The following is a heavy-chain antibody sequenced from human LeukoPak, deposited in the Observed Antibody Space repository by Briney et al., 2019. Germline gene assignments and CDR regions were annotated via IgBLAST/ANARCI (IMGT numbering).Heavy chain of an antibody. CDR3: ASSPRDTRYYFDY. V-gene: IGHV1-2*02. CDR2: INPNSGGT. Sequence: ASVKVSCKASGYTFTGYYMHWVRQAPGQGLEWMGWINPNSGGTNYAQKFQGRVAMTRDTSISTAYMELSRLRSDDTAVYYCASSPRDTRYYFDYWGQGTLVTVSS. D-gene: IGHD5-18*01. CDR1: GYTFTGYY. J-gene: IGHJ4*02.